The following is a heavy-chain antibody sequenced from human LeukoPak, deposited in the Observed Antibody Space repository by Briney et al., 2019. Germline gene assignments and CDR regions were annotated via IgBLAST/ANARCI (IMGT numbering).Heavy chain of an antibody. Sequence: GGSLRLSCAASGFTFSDYYMSWIRQAPGKGLEWVSYISSSGSTIYYADSVKGRFTISRDNAKNSLYLQMNSLRAEDTAGYYWARRSGIAARELDYYMDVWGKGTTVTVSS. D-gene: IGHD6-25*01. J-gene: IGHJ6*03. V-gene: IGHV3-11*04. CDR3: ARRSGIAARELDYYMDV. CDR1: GFTFSDYY. CDR2: ISSSGSTI.